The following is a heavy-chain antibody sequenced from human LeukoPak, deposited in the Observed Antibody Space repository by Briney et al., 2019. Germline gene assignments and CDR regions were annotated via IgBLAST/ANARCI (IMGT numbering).Heavy chain of an antibody. CDR2: IKQDGSEK. D-gene: IGHD6-13*01. Sequence: GGSLRLSCAASGFTFSSYWMSWVRQAPGEGLEWVANIKQDGSEKYYVDSVKGRFTISRDNAKNPLYLQMNSLRAEDTAVYYCARDKGGSSWYRVNWFDPWGQGTPVTVSS. CDR3: ARDKGGSSWYRVNWFDP. CDR1: GFTFSSYW. J-gene: IGHJ5*02. V-gene: IGHV3-7*01.